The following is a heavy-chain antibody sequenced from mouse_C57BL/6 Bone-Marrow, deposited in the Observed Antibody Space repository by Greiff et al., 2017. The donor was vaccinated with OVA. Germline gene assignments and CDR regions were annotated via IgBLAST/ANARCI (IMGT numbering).Heavy chain of an antibody. CDR3: AREGVYYSYYFDY. V-gene: IGHV1-82*01. CDR1: GYAFSSSW. Sequence: QVQLQQSGPELVKPGASVKISCKASGYAFSSSWMNWVKQRPGKGLEWIGRIYPGDGDTNYNGKFKGKATLTADKSSSTAYMQLSSLTSEDSAVYFCAREGVYYSYYFDYWGQGTTLTVSS. J-gene: IGHJ2*01. D-gene: IGHD2-1*01. CDR2: IYPGDGDT.